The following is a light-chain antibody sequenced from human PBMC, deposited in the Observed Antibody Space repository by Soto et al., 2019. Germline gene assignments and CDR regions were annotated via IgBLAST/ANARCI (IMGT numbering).Light chain of an antibody. CDR1: QSVGSKY. Sequence: EIVLTRSPGTLYLSLGERATVSCRASQSVGSKYLVWYQQKPDQAPRLLIYGTSSRATGIPDRFSGSGSGTDFSLTISRLEPEDFAWYSSQQFDTPPRTFGQETRVEIK. CDR3: QQFDTPPRT. V-gene: IGKV3-20*01. J-gene: IGKJ1*01. CDR2: GTS.